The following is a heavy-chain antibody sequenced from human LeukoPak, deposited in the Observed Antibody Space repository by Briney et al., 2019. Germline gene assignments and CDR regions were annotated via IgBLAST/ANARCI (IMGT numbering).Heavy chain of an antibody. CDR1: GGSISSFY. CDR2: IYFSGST. CDR3: ARDQPLADCGGVCPPYYYYMDV. J-gene: IGHJ6*03. Sequence: SETLSLTCTVSGGSISSFYWSWFYWSWIRQHPGKGLEWIGYIYFSGSTNYNPSLKSRVTISVDTSKNQFSLKLNSLTAADTAVYYCARDQPLADCGGVCPPYYYYMDVWGKGTTVTISS. V-gene: IGHV4-59*12. D-gene: IGHD2-21*02.